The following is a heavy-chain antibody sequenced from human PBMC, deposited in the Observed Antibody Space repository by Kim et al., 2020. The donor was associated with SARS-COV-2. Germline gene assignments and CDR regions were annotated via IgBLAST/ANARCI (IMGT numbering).Heavy chain of an antibody. D-gene: IGHD3-22*01. CDR1: GYTFTSYA. J-gene: IGHJ5*02. Sequence: ASVKVSCKASGYTFTSYAMHWVRQAPGQRLEWMGWINAGNGNTKYSQKFQGRVTITRDTSASTAYMELSSLRSEDTAVYYCARDHGTQYYDSSGYLYNWFDPWGQGTLVTVSS. CDR2: INAGNGNT. CDR3: ARDHGTQYYDSSGYLYNWFDP. V-gene: IGHV1-3*01.